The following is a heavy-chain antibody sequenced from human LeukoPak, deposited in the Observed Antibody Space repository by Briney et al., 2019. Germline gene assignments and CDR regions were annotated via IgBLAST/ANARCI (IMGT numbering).Heavy chain of an antibody. V-gene: IGHV1-46*01. CDR3: ARAHSSGWYPGY. CDR2: INPSGGST. D-gene: IGHD6-19*01. CDR1: GYTFTSYY. J-gene: IGHJ4*02. Sequence: ASVKVSCKASGYTFTSYYMHWVRQAPGQGLEWMGIINPSGGSTSYAQKLQGRVTMTRDTSTSTVYMELSSLRSEDTAVYCCARAHSSGWYPGYWGQGTLVTVSS.